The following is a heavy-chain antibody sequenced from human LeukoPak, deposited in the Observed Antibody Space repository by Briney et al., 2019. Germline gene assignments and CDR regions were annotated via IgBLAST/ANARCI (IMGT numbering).Heavy chain of an antibody. CDR2: IYYSGST. CDR1: GGSISSYY. D-gene: IGHD3-10*01. CDR3: AREVGWLHPAGAFDI. J-gene: IGHJ3*02. V-gene: IGHV4-59*12. Sequence: SETLSLTCTVSGGSISSYYWSWIRQPPGKGLEWIGYIYYSGSTNYNPSLKGRVTMSVDTSKNHFSLMLGSVTAADTAVYYCAREVGWLHPAGAFDIWGQRTLVPVSS.